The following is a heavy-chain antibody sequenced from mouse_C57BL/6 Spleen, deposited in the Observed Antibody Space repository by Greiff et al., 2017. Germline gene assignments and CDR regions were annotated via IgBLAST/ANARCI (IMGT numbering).Heavy chain of an antibody. J-gene: IGHJ4*01. V-gene: IGHV1-69*01. CDR1: GYTFTSYW. D-gene: IGHD1-1*01. CDR3: ARITTVVAKGAMDY. Sequence: QVQLKQPGAELVMPGASVKLSCKASGYTFTSYWMHWVKQRPGQGLEWIGEIDPSDSYTNYNQKFKGKSTLTVDKSSSTAYMQLSSLTSEDSAVYYCARITTVVAKGAMDYWGQGTSVTVSS. CDR2: IDPSDSYT.